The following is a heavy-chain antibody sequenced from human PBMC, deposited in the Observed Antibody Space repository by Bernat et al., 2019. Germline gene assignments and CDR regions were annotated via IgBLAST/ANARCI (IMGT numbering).Heavy chain of an antibody. Sequence: QVHLQQWGAGLLKPSETLSLTCAVSGGSFSGYYWSWIRQPPGKGLEWIGEVTLSGSTNYNPSLESRVTMSVDTSKNQFSLRLTSVTAADTAVYYCTRLFRSVPTNYWYFDLLCRYAVVTVSS. V-gene: IGHV4-34*01. CDR1: GGSFSGYY. CDR2: VTLSGST. J-gene: IGHJ2*01. D-gene: IGHD2-8*01. CDR3: TRLFRSVPTNYWYFDL.